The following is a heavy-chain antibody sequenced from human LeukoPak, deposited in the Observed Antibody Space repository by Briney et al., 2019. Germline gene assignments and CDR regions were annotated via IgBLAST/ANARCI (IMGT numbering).Heavy chain of an antibody. CDR2: ISGSGGST. J-gene: IGHJ4*02. D-gene: IGHD3-22*01. V-gene: IGHV3-23*01. CDR1: GFTFSSYA. CDR3: AKPVEPYYYDSSGYSPFDY. Sequence: GGSLRLSCAASGFTFSSYAMSWVRQAPGKGLEWVSAISGSGGSTYYADSVKGRFTISRDNSKNTLYLQMNSLRAEDTAVYYCAKPVEPYYYDSSGYSPFDYWGQGTLVTVSS.